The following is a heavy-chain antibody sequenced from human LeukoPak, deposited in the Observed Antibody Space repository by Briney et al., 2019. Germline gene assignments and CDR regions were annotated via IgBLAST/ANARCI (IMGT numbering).Heavy chain of an antibody. J-gene: IGHJ2*01. Sequence: ASVKVSCTASGYTFTGYYMHWVRQAPGQGLEWMGWINPNSGGTNYAQKFQGRVTMTRDTSISTAYMELSRLRSDDTAVYYCARCTVTTDWYFDLWGRGTLVTVSS. CDR1: GYTFTGYY. CDR3: ARCTVTTDWYFDL. V-gene: IGHV1-2*02. CDR2: INPNSGGT. D-gene: IGHD4-11*01.